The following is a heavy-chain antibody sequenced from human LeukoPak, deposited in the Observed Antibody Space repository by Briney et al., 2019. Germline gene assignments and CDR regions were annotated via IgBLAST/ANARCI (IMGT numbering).Heavy chain of an antibody. CDR3: ARATLNDYSNPWGYMDV. CDR2: IYYSGST. Sequence: ASETLSLTCTVSGGSICSYYWSWLRQPPGKELEWIRYIYYSGSTNYNHSLKSRVTISENTTKNQFSLKLSSVTAADTAVYYCARATLNDYSNPWGYMDVWGKGTTVTASS. D-gene: IGHD4-11*01. CDR1: GGSICSYY. V-gene: IGHV4-59*01. J-gene: IGHJ6*03.